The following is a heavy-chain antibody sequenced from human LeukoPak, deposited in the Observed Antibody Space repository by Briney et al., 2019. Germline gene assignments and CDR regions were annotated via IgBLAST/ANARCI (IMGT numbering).Heavy chain of an antibody. CDR3: ARGYSSSWYQTTDNWFDP. D-gene: IGHD6-13*01. J-gene: IGHJ5*02. CDR2: INPSGGST. CDR1: GYTFTSYY. V-gene: IGHV1-46*01. Sequence: ASVKVSCEASGYTFTSYYIHWVRQAPGQGLEWMGIINPSGGSTSYAQKFQGRVTMSRDTSTSTFDMELSSLRYEDTAVYYCARGYSSSWYQTTDNWFDPWGQGTLVTVSS.